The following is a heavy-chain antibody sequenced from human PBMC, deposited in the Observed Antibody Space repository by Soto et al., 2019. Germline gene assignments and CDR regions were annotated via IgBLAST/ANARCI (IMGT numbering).Heavy chain of an antibody. Sequence: SXKVSNEASGYTXNSYDMQLVGQATGQGLQWSGWMNANSGNTGYAQKFQGRVTMTRNPSISKAYIEMSSMRSHDKAVYDCARGPITSGGFQHWGQGTLFTVPS. CDR2: MNANSGNT. CDR3: ARGPITSGGFQH. V-gene: IGHV1-8*01. CDR1: GYTXNSYD. D-gene: IGHD1-26*01. J-gene: IGHJ1*01.